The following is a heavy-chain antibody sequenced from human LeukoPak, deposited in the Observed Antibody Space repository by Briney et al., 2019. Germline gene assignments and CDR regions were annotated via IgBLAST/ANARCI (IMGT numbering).Heavy chain of an antibody. CDR2: IIPIFGTA. CDR3: ARDRDCSSTSCYSRWFDP. CDR1: GGTFSSYA. V-gene: IGHV1-69*01. D-gene: IGHD2-2*01. Sequence: SVKVSCKASGGTFSSYAISWVRQAPGQGLEWMGGIIPIFGTANYAQKFQGRVTITADESTSTAYMELSSLRSEDTAVYYCARDRDCSSTSCYSRWFDPWGQGTLVTVSS. J-gene: IGHJ5*02.